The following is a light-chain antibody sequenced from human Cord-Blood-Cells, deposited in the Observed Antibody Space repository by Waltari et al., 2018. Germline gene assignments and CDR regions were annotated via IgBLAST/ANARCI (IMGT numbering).Light chain of an antibody. J-gene: IGKJ2*01. CDR3: QQYNSYSYT. V-gene: IGKV1-5*01. CDR1: QSISSW. Sequence: DIQMTQYPSTLSASVGDRVTITCRASQSISSWLAWYQQKPGKAPKLLIYDASSLESGVPSRFSGSGSGTEFTLTISGLQPDDFATYYCQQYNSYSYTFGQGTKLEIK. CDR2: DAS.